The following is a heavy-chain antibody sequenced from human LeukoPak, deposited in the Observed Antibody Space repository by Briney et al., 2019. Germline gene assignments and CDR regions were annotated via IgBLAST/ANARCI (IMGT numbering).Heavy chain of an antibody. CDR2: ISSNGGST. V-gene: IGHV3-64*01. CDR3: ARGTRGFDY. J-gene: IGHJ4*02. CDR1: GFTFSSYA. Sequence: GGSLRLSCAASGFTFSSYAMHWVRQAPGKGLEYVSAISSNGGSTYYANSVKGRFTISRDNSKNTLYLQMGSLRAEDMAVYYCARGTRGFDYWGQGTLATVSS. D-gene: IGHD3-10*01.